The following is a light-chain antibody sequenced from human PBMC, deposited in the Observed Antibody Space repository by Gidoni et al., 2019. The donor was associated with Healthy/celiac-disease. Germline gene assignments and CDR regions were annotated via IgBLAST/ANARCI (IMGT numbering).Light chain of an antibody. CDR1: QSVSSN. CDR2: DAS. Sequence: IVMPQSPATLSVSPGERATLSCRASQSVSSNLAWYQQKPGQAPRLLIYDASTRASGIPARFSGSGSGTEFTLTISSLQSEDFAVYYCQQYNSWPGTFGQGTKVEIK. J-gene: IGKJ1*01. V-gene: IGKV3-15*01. CDR3: QQYNSWPGT.